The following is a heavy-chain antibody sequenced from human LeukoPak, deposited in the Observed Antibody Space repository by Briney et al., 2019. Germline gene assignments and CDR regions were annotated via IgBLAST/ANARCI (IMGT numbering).Heavy chain of an antibody. CDR2: IRSKANSYAT. D-gene: IGHD4-11*01. V-gene: IGHV3-73*01. Sequence: PGGSLRLSCAASGFTFSGSAMHWVRQASGKGLEWVGRIRSKANSYATAYAASVKGRFTISRDDSKNTAYLQMNSLKTEDTAVYYCTRRRSNDAFDIWGQGTMVTVSS. CDR1: GFTFSGSA. J-gene: IGHJ3*02. CDR3: TRRRSNDAFDI.